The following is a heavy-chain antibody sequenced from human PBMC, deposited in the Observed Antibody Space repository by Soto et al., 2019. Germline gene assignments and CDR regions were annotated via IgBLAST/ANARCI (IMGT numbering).Heavy chain of an antibody. CDR1: GFTFSSYW. Sequence: PGGSLRLSCAASGFTFSSYWMSWVRQAPGKGLEWVSAISGSDGSTYYADSVKGRFTISRDNSKNTLYLQMNSLRAEDTAVYYCAKPGVSRLRGYMDVWGKGTTVTVSS. CDR3: AKPGVSRLRGYMDV. CDR2: ISGSDGST. J-gene: IGHJ6*03. D-gene: IGHD6-25*01. V-gene: IGHV3-23*01.